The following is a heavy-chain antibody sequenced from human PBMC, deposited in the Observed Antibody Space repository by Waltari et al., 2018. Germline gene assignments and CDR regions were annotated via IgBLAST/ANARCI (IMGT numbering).Heavy chain of an antibody. CDR1: GGSIRSSNYY. CDR3: ARSLGDPDYFDH. CDR2: IYYGGTT. D-gene: IGHD2-21*02. J-gene: IGHJ4*02. Sequence: QLHLQKSGPGLVKPSETLSLTCTVSGGSIRSSNYYWGWIRQPPGKGLEWIGSIYYGGTTYYNPSLKSRVTISVDTSKNQFSLKLSSVTAADTAVYYCARSLGDPDYFDHWGQGTLVTVSS. V-gene: IGHV4-39*01.